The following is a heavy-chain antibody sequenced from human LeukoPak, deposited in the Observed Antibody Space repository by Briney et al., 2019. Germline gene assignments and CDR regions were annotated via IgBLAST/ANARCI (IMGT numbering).Heavy chain of an antibody. Sequence: PSETLSLTCTVSGGSISSHYWSWVRQPPGKGLEWIGYISYSGSTNYNPSLKSRVTMSLDTSKNHIPLKLTCVTAADTAVYYCARLLGYCSGGSCYPRWFAPWGQGTLVTVSS. D-gene: IGHD2-15*01. CDR2: ISYSGST. CDR1: GGSISSHY. CDR3: ARLLGYCSGGSCYPRWFAP. J-gene: IGHJ5*02. V-gene: IGHV4-59*08.